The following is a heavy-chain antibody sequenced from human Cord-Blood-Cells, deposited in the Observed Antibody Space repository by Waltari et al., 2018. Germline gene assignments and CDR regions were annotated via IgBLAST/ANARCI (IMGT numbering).Heavy chain of an antibody. CDR1: GGSISSYY. CDR2: IYYRGDP. J-gene: IGHJ2*01. CDR3: ARHLSTANNWYFDL. D-gene: IGHD6-13*01. Sequence: QVQLQESGPGLVKPSETLSLTCTVSGGSISSYYWSWIRQPPGKGMEWIGYIYYRGDPNYNPSLKRRVTISVDTSKNQFSLKLSSVTAADTAVYYCARHLSTANNWYFDLWGRGTLVTVSS. V-gene: IGHV4-59*08.